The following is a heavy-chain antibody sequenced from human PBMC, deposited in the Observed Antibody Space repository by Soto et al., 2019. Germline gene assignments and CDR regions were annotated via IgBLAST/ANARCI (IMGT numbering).Heavy chain of an antibody. D-gene: IGHD3-22*01. Sequence: GXSVKVSSKASGGSFSSYAIRWVQQAPGQGLEWMGGIIPIFGTANYAQKFQGRVTITADESTSTAYMELSSLRSEDTAVYYCARDTYYDSSGQGGFDHWGQGTLVTVSS. V-gene: IGHV1-69*13. CDR2: IIPIFGTA. CDR3: ARDTYYDSSGQGGFDH. CDR1: GGSFSSYA. J-gene: IGHJ5*02.